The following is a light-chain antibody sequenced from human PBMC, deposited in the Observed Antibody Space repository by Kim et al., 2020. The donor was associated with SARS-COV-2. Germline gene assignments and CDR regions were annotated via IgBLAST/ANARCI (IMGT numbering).Light chain of an antibody. CDR3: QQSNNFPLT. V-gene: IGKV1-12*01. J-gene: IGKJ4*01. CDR2: SAS. CDR1: QDITTL. Sequence: DIQMTQSPSSVSASVGDRVTITCRASQDITTLLVWYQQKPGKDPNLLIYSASNLERGVPSRFSGSGSGTEFTLTLSSLQPEDIATYYCQQSNNFPLTFGGGTKVDIK.